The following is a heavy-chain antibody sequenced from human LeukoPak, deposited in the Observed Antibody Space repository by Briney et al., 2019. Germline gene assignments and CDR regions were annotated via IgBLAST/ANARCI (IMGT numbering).Heavy chain of an antibody. Sequence: GGSLRLSCAASGFTFSDYAMHWVRQAPGKGLEYVSAISTDGGSTYYVNSVKGRFTISRDNSKNTLYLQMGSLRAEDMAVYYCARYGSGSYYHYWGQGALVTVSS. J-gene: IGHJ4*02. V-gene: IGHV3-64*01. D-gene: IGHD3-10*01. CDR1: GFTFSDYA. CDR3: ARYGSGSYYHY. CDR2: ISTDGGST.